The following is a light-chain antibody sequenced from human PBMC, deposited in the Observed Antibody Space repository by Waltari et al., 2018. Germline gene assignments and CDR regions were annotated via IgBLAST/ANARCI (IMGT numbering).Light chain of an antibody. CDR1: QSIGPW. CDR2: ESS. Sequence: DIHMTQSPSTLSASVGDRITITCRASQSIGPWLAWYQQAPGKAPKLLIYESSYLKSGVPSRFSASGLGTEFTLTISSLQATDFATYCCLQYNLFGTFGQGTKVE. CDR3: LQYNLFGT. J-gene: IGKJ1*01. V-gene: IGKV1-5*03.